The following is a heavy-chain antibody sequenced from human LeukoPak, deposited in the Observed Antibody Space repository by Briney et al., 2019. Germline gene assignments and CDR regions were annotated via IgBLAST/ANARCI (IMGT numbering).Heavy chain of an antibody. D-gene: IGHD2-2*01. Sequence: ASVKVSCKASGGPFSSYAISWVRQAPGQGLEWMGGIIPIFGTANYAQKFQGRVTITADESTSTAYMELSSLRSEDTAVYYCASSEYCSSTSCPIYIYYYYYYYMDVWGKGTTVTVSS. CDR2: IIPIFGTA. V-gene: IGHV1-69*13. J-gene: IGHJ6*03. CDR1: GGPFSSYA. CDR3: ASSEYCSSTSCPIYIYYYYYYYMDV.